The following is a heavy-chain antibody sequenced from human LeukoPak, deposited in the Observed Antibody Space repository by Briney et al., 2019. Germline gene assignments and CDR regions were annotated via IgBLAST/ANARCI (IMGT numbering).Heavy chain of an antibody. CDR2: IRFNGNT. Sequence: PSETLSLTCTVSGDSITTNHWSWIRQPAGKGLEWISRIRFNGNTGYNPSLKSRLTTSIDTPRNQFSLKLHSVTAADTAVYYCARDRGGNSWYNWYDAWGQGTLVTVPS. V-gene: IGHV4-4*07. CDR3: ARDRGGNSWYNWYDA. D-gene: IGHD2/OR15-2a*01. CDR1: GDSITTNH. J-gene: IGHJ5*02.